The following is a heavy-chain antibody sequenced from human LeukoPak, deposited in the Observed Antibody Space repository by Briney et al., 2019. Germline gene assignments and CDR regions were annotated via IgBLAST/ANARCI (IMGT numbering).Heavy chain of an antibody. CDR3: AKDEHYDFWSGSDY. D-gene: IGHD3-3*01. V-gene: IGHV3-23*01. Sequence: GGSLRLSCAASGFTFTRYAMTWVRQAPGKGLEWVSTINARGDSTYNADSVKGRFTISRDNSKNTLYVQMNSLRVEDTAVYYCAKDEHYDFWSGSDYWGQGTLVVVSS. J-gene: IGHJ4*02. CDR1: GFTFTRYA. CDR2: INARGDST.